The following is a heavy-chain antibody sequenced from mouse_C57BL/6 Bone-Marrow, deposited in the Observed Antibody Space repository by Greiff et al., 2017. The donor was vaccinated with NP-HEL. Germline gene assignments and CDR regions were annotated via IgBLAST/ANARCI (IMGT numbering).Heavy chain of an antibody. V-gene: IGHV5-17*01. CDR3: ARGGTASYYAMDY. CDR1: GFTFSDYG. CDR2: ISSGSSTI. Sequence: EVHLVESGGGLVKPGGSLKLSCAASGFTFSDYGMHWVRQAPEKGLEWVAYISSGSSTIYYADTVKGRFTISRDNAKNTLFLQMTSLRSEDTAMYYCARGGTASYYAMDYWGQGTSVTVSS. D-gene: IGHD3-3*01. J-gene: IGHJ4*01.